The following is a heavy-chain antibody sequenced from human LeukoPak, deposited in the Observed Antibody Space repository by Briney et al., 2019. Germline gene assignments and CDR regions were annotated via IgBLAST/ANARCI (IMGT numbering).Heavy chain of an antibody. CDR2: INHSGST. J-gene: IGHJ4*02. Sequence: PSETLSLTCAVYGGSFSGYYWSWIRQPPGKGLEWIGEINHSGSTNYNPSLKSRVTISVDTSKNQFSLKLSSVTAADTAVYYCARGWKYRGYSGYDYGYWGQGTLVTVSS. D-gene: IGHD5-12*01. CDR1: GGSFSGYY. CDR3: ARGWKYRGYSGYDYGY. V-gene: IGHV4-34*01.